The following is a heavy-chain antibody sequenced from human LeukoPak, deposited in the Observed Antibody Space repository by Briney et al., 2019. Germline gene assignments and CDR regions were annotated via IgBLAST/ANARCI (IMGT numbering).Heavy chain of an antibody. CDR3: ARVDRGHHYGLGSGNWFDP. CDR2: IYYRGST. V-gene: IGHV4-31*03. CDR1: GGSISSGGYD. J-gene: IGHJ5*02. D-gene: IGHD3-10*01. Sequence: PSETLSLTCTVSGGSISSGGYDWSWIRQHPGKGLEWIGYIYYRGSTYYNPSLKSRVSISVDTSKNQFSLKLTSVTAADTAVYYCARVDRGHHYGLGSGNWFDPWGQGTLVTVSS.